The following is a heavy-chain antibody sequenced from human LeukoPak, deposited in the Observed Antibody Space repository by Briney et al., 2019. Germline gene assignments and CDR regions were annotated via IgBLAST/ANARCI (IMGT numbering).Heavy chain of an antibody. Sequence: GGSLRLSRAASGITVCKYWMSWVRQAPGQGLEWVANINQDGVEKYYVDTVKGRFTISRDNAESSLHLQMNSLSAEATAVYFCARALVGDGSSIYWGQGTLVTVSS. CDR1: GITVCKYW. CDR2: INQDGVEK. V-gene: IGHV3-7*05. CDR3: ARALVGDGSSIY. D-gene: IGHD2-15*01. J-gene: IGHJ4*02.